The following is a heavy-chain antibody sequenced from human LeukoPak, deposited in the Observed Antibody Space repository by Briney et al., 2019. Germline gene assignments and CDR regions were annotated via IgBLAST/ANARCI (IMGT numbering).Heavy chain of an antibody. Sequence: PSETLSLTCTASGYSISSGYYWGWIRQPPGQGLEWIGEINHSGSTNYNPSLKSRVTISVDTSKNQFSLKLSSVTAADTAVYYCARARGSYWLVGYFDYWGQGTLVTVSS. CDR2: INHSGST. V-gene: IGHV4-38-2*02. CDR3: ARARGSYWLVGYFDY. D-gene: IGHD1-26*01. J-gene: IGHJ4*02. CDR1: GYSISSGYY.